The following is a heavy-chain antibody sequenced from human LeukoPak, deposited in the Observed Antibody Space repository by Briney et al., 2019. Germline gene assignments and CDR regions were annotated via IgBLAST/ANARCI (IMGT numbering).Heavy chain of an antibody. Sequence: ASVKVSCKASGYTFTGYYMHWVRQAPGQGLEWMGWINPNSGGTNYAQKFQGRVTMTRDTSISTAYMELSRLRSDDTAVYYCARDHCSSTSCYTVDYWGQGTLVTVSS. D-gene: IGHD2-2*02. CDR2: INPNSGGT. V-gene: IGHV1-2*02. J-gene: IGHJ4*02. CDR1: GYTFTGYY. CDR3: ARDHCSSTSCYTVDY.